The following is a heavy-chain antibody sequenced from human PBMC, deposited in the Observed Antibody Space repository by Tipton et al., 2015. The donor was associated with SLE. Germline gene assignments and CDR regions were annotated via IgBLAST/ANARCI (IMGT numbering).Heavy chain of an antibody. CDR1: GGSITSHY. CDR2: IYDTGST. V-gene: IGHV4-59*11. J-gene: IGHJ5*02. Sequence: TLSLTCTVSGGSITSHYWSWIRQPPGKGLEWIGHIYDTGSTTYNSSLRSRVTMTTDTSTTTAYMELRSLRSDDTAVYYCARGGWFDRWGQGTLVTVSS. CDR3: ARGGWFDR.